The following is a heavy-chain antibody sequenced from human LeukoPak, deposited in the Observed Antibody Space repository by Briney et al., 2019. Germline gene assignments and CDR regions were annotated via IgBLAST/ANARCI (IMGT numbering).Heavy chain of an antibody. CDR2: ISGSGGST. D-gene: IGHD5-18*01. V-gene: IGHV3-23*01. J-gene: IGHJ6*02. CDR3: ASTYAPNVDTAMVGEDYYYGMDV. Sequence: GGSLRLSCAASGFTFSSYAMSWVRQAPGKGLEWVSAISGSGGSTYYADSVKGRFTISRDNSKNTLYLQMNSLRAEDTAVYYCASTYAPNVDTAMVGEDYYYGMDVWGQGTTVTVSS. CDR1: GFTFSSYA.